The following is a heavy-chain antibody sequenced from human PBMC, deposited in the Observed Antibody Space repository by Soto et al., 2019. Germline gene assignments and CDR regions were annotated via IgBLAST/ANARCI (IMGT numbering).Heavy chain of an antibody. D-gene: IGHD6-6*01. V-gene: IGHV5-51*01. CDR1: GYSFTSYL. Sequence: GEALKVSWKGSGYSFTSYLIGWVRQMAGKGLEGMGIIYPCDSDTRYSPALQGQVTISADKAISTAHLQWSSLKAPDTAMYFCARFSSSDLGNWFDPWGQGTLVTVSS. CDR3: ARFSSSDLGNWFDP. J-gene: IGHJ5*02. CDR2: IYPCDSDT.